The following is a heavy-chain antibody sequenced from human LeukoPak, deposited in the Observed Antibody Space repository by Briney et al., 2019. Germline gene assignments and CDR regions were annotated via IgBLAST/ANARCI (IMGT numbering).Heavy chain of an antibody. V-gene: IGHV3-30*18. D-gene: IGHD6-19*01. CDR1: GFTFSSYG. J-gene: IGHJ4*02. CDR3: AKDGKSGWYPHFIY. CDR2: ISYDGSNK. Sequence: GRSLRLSCAASGFTFSSYGMHWVRQAPGKGLEWVAVISYDGSNKYYADSVKGRFTISRDNSKNTLYLQMNSLRAEDTAVYYCAKDGKSGWYPHFIYWGQGTLVTVSS.